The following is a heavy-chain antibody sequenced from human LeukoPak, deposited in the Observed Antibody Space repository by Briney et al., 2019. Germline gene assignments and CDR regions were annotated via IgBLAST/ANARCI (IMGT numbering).Heavy chain of an antibody. CDR1: EFTFSSYP. CDR2: ISNSGGSI. Sequence: GGSLRLSCAASEFTFSSYPMSWVRQAPGKGLEWVSTISNSGGSIYYADSVKGRFTISRDNSKNTLYLQMNSLRAVDTAVYYCHKYSTSGTDSWGQGTLVTVSS. V-gene: IGHV3-23*01. CDR3: HKYSTSGTDS. D-gene: IGHD6-6*01. J-gene: IGHJ4*02.